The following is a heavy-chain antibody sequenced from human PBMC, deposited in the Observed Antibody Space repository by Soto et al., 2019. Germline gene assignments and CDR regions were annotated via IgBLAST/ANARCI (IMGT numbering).Heavy chain of an antibody. Sequence: SETLRLTSTVSDGTVRNRGYYWSWIRQPPGKGLEWIGYIYYSGSTNYNPSLKSRVTISVDTSKNQFSLKLSSVTAADTAVYYCARDRRSSWYWGLTFDYWGQGTLVTVSS. CDR2: IYYSGST. D-gene: IGHD6-13*01. V-gene: IGHV4-61*08. J-gene: IGHJ4*02. CDR3: ARDRRSSWYWGLTFDY. CDR1: DGTVRNRGYY.